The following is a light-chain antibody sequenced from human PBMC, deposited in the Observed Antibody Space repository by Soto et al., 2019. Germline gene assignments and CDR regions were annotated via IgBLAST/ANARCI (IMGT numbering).Light chain of an antibody. CDR3: QQYHSYWT. J-gene: IGKJ1*01. V-gene: IGKV1-5*01. CDR2: DAS. CDR1: QSISGW. Sequence: DIQMTQSPSTLSASVGARVTITCRASQSISGWLAWYQLKPGKAPKLLIYDASSLESGVPQRFSGGGSGTEFTLTISSLHTDDVSTYYCQQYHSYWTLGQGTKVDIK.